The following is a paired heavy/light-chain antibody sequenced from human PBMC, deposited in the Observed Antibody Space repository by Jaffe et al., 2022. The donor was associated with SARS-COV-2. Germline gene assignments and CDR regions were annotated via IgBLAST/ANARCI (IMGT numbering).Light chain of an antibody. V-gene: IGLV3-21*04. CDR2: YDS. CDR3: QVWDNHSEHWV. CDR1: NIGNNS. J-gene: IGLJ3*02. Sequence: YVLTQPPSVSVAPGETARITCGGKNIGNNSVHWYQQNPGQAPVLVINYDSDRPSGIPERFSGSNSGNTASLTISRVEAGDEADYYCQVWDNHSEHWVFGGGTKLTVL.
Heavy chain of an antibody. CDR2: TSYDGSSQ. J-gene: IGHJ6*02. Sequence: QVQLVESGGGVVQPGMSLRLSCVASGFTLKKFAMHWVRQAPGKGLEWVAVTSYDGSSQYYVDSVKGRFTISRDNPRNTLYLQMNSLRPEDTAVYFCARVAVEEDGYSSLGSYYYYGMDVWGQGTTVTVSS. V-gene: IGHV3-30*03. D-gene: IGHD6-13*01. CDR1: GFTLKKFA. CDR3: ARVAVEEDGYSSLGSYYYYGMDV.